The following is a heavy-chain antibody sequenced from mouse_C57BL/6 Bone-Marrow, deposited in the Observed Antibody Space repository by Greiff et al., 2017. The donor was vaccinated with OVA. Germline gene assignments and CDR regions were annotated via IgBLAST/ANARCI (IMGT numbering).Heavy chain of an antibody. D-gene: IGHD1-1*02. CDR1: GYAFSSSW. Sequence: VQLQESGPELVKPGASVKISCKASGYAFSSSWMNWVKQRPGKGLEWIGRIYPGDGDTNYNGKFKGKATLTADKSSSTAYMQLSSLTSEDSAVYFCRGGDVDWGQGTLVTVSA. V-gene: IGHV1-82*01. CDR2: IYPGDGDT. CDR3: RGGDVD. J-gene: IGHJ3*01.